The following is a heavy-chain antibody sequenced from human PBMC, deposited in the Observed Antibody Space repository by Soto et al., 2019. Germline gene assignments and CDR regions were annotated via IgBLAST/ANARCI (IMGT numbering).Heavy chain of an antibody. V-gene: IGHV3-7*01. CDR1: AFTLSTYW. J-gene: IGHJ6*03. CDR2: IKQDGSET. Sequence: EVQLVESGGGLVQPGGSLRLSCAASAFTLSTYWMSWVRQAPGKGQEWVATIKQDGSETHYVDSVKGRFTISRDNAENSLYLQMNSLRAEDTAVYYCVRGCGRASCAYYLDVWGKGTTVTVSS. CDR3: VRGCGRASCAYYLDV. D-gene: IGHD2-2*01.